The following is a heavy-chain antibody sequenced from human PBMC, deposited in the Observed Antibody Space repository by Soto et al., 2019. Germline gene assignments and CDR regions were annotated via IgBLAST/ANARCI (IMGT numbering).Heavy chain of an antibody. CDR2: IWYDGSNK. Sequence: PGGSLRLSCAASGFTFSSYGMHWVRQAPGKGLEWVAVIWYDGSNKYYADSVKGRFTISRDNSKNTLYLQMNSLRAEDTAVYYCARDYDILTGYIVPAYWGQGTLVTVSS. CDR1: GFTFSSYG. D-gene: IGHD3-9*01. CDR3: ARDYDILTGYIVPAY. V-gene: IGHV3-33*01. J-gene: IGHJ4*02.